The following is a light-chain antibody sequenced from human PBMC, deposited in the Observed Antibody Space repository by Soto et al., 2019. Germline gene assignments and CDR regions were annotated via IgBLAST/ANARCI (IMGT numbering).Light chain of an antibody. CDR3: VAWDDSLNGYVV. CDR1: SSNIGSNT. V-gene: IGLV1-44*01. CDR2: SNN. Sequence: QPVLTQPPSASGTPGQRGTISYSGSSSNIGSNTVNWYQQLPGTAPKLVIYSNNQRPSGVPDRFSGSKSGTSASLAISGLQSEDEADYYCVAWDDSLNGYVVFGGGTKVTVL. J-gene: IGLJ2*01.